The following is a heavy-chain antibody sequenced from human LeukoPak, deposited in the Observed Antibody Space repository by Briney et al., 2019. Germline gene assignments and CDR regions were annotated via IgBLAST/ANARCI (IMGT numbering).Heavy chain of an antibody. V-gene: IGHV1-18*01. CDR3: AREAAGLGGYYFDY. Sequence: VASVKVSCKASGYTFTSYGISWVRQAPGQGLEWMGWISAYNGNTNYAQKLQGRVTMTTDTSTSTAYMELSSLRSEDTAVYYCAREAAGLGGYYFDYWGQGTLVTVSS. D-gene: IGHD6-13*01. J-gene: IGHJ4*02. CDR1: GYTFTSYG. CDR2: ISAYNGNT.